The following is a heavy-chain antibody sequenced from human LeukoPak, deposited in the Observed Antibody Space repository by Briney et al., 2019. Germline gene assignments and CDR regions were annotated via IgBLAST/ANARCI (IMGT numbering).Heavy chain of an antibody. J-gene: IGHJ4*02. CDR1: GKPLSELS. V-gene: IGHV1-24*01. CDR3: TTGFTAMAVDYFDY. CDR2: VDPEDDER. Sequence: ASVRVPCKVSGKPLSELSIHWLRQAPGYGLEWIGGVDPEDDERIYAQNFQGRVTMTEDTSIDTAYMDLSSLTSEDTAVYYCTTGFTAMAVDYFDYWGQGTLVTVSS. D-gene: IGHD5-18*01.